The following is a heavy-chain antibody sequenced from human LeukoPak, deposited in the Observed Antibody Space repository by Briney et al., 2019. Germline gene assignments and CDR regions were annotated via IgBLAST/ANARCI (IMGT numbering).Heavy chain of an antibody. J-gene: IGHJ3*02. V-gene: IGHV3-11*01. CDR1: GFTFSDYY. Sequence: PGGSLRLSCAASGFTFSDYYMSWIRQAPGKGLEWVSYISSSGSTIYYADSVKGRFTISRDNAKNSLYLQMNSLRAEDTAVYYCARERSGWSPPHNAFDIWGQGTMVTVSS. CDR3: ARERSGWSPPHNAFDI. D-gene: IGHD6-19*01. CDR2: ISSSGSTI.